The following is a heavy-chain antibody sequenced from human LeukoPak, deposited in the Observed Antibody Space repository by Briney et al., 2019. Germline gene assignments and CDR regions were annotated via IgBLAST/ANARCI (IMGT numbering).Heavy chain of an antibody. Sequence: GASVKVSCRASGGTFSSYAINWVRQAPGQGLEWMGRIIPILGIANYAQKFQGRVTITADKSTSTAYMELSSLRSEDTAVYYCARDLIVVVPAAMTMVRGNYYYGMDVWGQGTTVTVSS. V-gene: IGHV1-69*10. D-gene: IGHD2-2*01. CDR1: GGTFSSYA. CDR3: ARDLIVVVPAAMTMVRGNYYYGMDV. J-gene: IGHJ6*02. CDR2: IIPILGIA.